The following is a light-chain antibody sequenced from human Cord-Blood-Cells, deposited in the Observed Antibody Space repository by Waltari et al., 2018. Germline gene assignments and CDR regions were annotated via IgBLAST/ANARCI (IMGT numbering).Light chain of an antibody. CDR3: SSYTSSSTLWV. Sequence: QSALTQPASASGSPGQSITSSCTGTSSDVGGNKYVSWYQQHPGIAPKLMIYDVSNLPPGVSNRFSRSKSGHTASLPISGLQAEDEADYYCSSYTSSSTLWVFGGGTKLTVL. CDR2: DVS. J-gene: IGLJ3*02. V-gene: IGLV2-14*01. CDR1: SSDVGGNKY.